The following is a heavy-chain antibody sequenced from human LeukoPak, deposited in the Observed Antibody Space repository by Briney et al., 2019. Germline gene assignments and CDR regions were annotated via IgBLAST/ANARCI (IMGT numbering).Heavy chain of an antibody. CDR3: ARPIRGDYAFDI. CDR2: INHSGST. Sequence: SETLSLTCAVYGGSFSGYYWCWIRQPPGKGLEWIGEINHSGSTNYNPSLKSRVTISVDTSKNQFSLKLSSVTAADTAVYYCARPIRGDYAFDIWGQGTMVTVSS. J-gene: IGHJ3*02. D-gene: IGHD3-3*02. CDR1: GGSFSGYY. V-gene: IGHV4-34*01.